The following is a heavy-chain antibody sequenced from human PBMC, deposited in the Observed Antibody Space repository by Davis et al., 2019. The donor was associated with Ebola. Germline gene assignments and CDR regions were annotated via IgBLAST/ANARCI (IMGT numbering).Heavy chain of an antibody. CDR1: GFIFRSYA. J-gene: IGHJ4*02. Sequence: GESLKISCAASGFIFRSYAMHWVRQAPGKGLEWVAVISYDGSNKYYADSVKGRFTISRDNSKNTLYLQMNSLRAEDTAVYYCAKGGTWAYYFDYWGRGTLVTVSS. D-gene: IGHD1-1*01. CDR2: ISYDGSNK. CDR3: AKGGTWAYYFDY. V-gene: IGHV3-30*04.